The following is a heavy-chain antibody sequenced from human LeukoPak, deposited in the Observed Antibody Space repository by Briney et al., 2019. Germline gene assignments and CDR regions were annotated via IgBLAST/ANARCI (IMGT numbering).Heavy chain of an antibody. CDR3: ARVGYSSGWYSRAFWY. Sequence: ASVKVSCKASGYTFTSYDINWVRQATGQGLEWMGWMNPNSGNTGYAQKFQGRVTMTRSTSISTAYMELSSLRSEDTAVYYCARVGYSSGWYSRAFWYWGQGTLVTVSP. D-gene: IGHD6-19*01. CDR2: MNPNSGNT. V-gene: IGHV1-8*01. CDR1: GYTFTSYD. J-gene: IGHJ4*02.